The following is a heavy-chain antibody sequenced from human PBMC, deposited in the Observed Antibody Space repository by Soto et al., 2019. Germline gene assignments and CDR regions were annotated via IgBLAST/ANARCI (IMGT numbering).Heavy chain of an antibody. CDR2: IYPGDSDT. CDR1: GFSFISYW. V-gene: IGHV5-51*01. J-gene: IGHJ6*02. Sequence: PGESLKISCKGSGFSFISYWIGWVRQMPGKGLEWMGIIYPGDSDTRYSPSFQGQVTISVDKSISTASLQWSRLKASDTAMYYCARLLTLSQTTSGRDVWGQVNTVVVSS. CDR3: ARLLTLSQTTSGRDV. D-gene: IGHD3-9*01.